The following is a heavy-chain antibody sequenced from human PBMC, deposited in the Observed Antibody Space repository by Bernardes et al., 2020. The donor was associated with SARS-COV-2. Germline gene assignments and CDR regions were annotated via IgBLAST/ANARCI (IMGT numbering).Heavy chain of an antibody. CDR1: GFIFSDYS. V-gene: IGHV3-48*02. J-gene: IGHJ4*02. CDR2: ISSSGKTI. D-gene: IGHD6-19*01. Sequence: GSLRLSCAASGFIFSDYSMNWVRQTPGKGLEWVSFISSSGKTIYYADSVKGRFTISRDSAKNSLDLQMNSLRDEDTAIYYCVRERGRQWLDWGQGTLVDVSS. CDR3: VRERGRQWLD.